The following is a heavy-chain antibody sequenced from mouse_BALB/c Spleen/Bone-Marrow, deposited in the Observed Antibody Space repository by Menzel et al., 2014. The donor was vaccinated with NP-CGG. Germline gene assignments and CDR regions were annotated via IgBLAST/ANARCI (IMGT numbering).Heavy chain of an antibody. CDR1: GYTFTDNW. J-gene: IGHJ4*01. CDR3: ARGGHDFSLDY. Sequence: VQLQQSGAELGMPGASVKMSCKASGYTFTDNWMYWVKQRPGQGLEWIGAIDTSDSYPNFNQKFMGKASLTVDASSSTAYMQVSSLTSDDSAVYYCARGGHDFSLDYWGQGTSVTVSS. D-gene: IGHD2-4*01. CDR2: IDTSDSYP. V-gene: IGHV1-69*01.